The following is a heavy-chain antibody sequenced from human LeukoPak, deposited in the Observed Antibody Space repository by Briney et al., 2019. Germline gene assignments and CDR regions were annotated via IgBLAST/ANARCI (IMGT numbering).Heavy chain of an antibody. CDR3: AKWVDYDVLTGYYVSDY. V-gene: IGHV3-23*01. D-gene: IGHD3-9*01. CDR2: ITGSGGNT. CDR1: GFTFSNYA. Sequence: GASLRLSCAASGFTFSNYAMSWVRQAPGKGLEWVSAITGSGGNTYYADSVKGRFTIYRDNSKNTVFLQMNSLRAEDTAVYCGAKWVDYDVLTGYYVSDYWGQGTLVTVSS. J-gene: IGHJ4*02.